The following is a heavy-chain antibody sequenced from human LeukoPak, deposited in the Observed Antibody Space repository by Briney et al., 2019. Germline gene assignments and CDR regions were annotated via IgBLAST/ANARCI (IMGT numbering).Heavy chain of an antibody. J-gene: IGHJ1*01. D-gene: IGHD5-18*01. Sequence: ASVEVSCKASGYTFTGYYMHWVRQAPGQGLEWMGWINPNSGGTNYAQKFQGRVTMTRDTSISTAYMELSRLRSDDTAVYYCARSPTSSYGLFQHWGQGTLVTVSS. V-gene: IGHV1-2*02. CDR3: ARSPTSSYGLFQH. CDR2: INPNSGGT. CDR1: GYTFTGYY.